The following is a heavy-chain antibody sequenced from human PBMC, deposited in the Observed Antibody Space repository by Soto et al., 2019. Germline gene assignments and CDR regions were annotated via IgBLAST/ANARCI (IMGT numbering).Heavy chain of an antibody. CDR3: ARWGTTGGLEV. V-gene: IGHV3-30*19. D-gene: IGHD3-16*01. Sequence: QVQLVESGGGVVQPGTSLRLSCVGSGFTFRSYVIHWVRQAPGKGLEWVALTSYDGSNKDYGDSVKGRFTISRDNSRNTVDLQMDSLRREDTALYYCARWGTTGGLEVWGQGTLVSVSS. CDR2: TSYDGSNK. CDR1: GFTFRSYV. J-gene: IGHJ1*01.